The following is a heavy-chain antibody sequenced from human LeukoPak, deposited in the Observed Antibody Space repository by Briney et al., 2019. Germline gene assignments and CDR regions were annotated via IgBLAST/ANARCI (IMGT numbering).Heavy chain of an antibody. CDR2: IYYSGST. Sequence: SETLSLTCTVSGGSISSYYWSWIRQPPGKGLEWIGYIYYSGSTNYNPSLKSRVTISVDTSKDQFSLKLSSVTAADTAVYYCARAAMRYSSSWLDDWGQGTLVTVSS. CDR3: ARAAMRYSSSWLDD. CDR1: GGSISSYY. V-gene: IGHV4-59*01. J-gene: IGHJ5*02. D-gene: IGHD6-13*01.